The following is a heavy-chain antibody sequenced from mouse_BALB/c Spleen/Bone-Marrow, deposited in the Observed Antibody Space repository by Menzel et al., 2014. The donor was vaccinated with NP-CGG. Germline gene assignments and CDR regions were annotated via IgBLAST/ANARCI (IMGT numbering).Heavy chain of an antibody. CDR2: ISSGGGST. J-gene: IGHJ4*01. Sequence: EVKVVESGGGLVKPGGSLKLSCAASGFAFSSYDMSWGRQTPEKRLEWVAYISSGGGSTYYPDTVKGRFTISRDNAKNTLYLQMSSLKSEDTAMYYCARRYGYGAMDYWGQGTSVTVSS. V-gene: IGHV5-12-1*01. CDR1: GFAFSSYD. D-gene: IGHD1-2*01. CDR3: ARRYGYGAMDY.